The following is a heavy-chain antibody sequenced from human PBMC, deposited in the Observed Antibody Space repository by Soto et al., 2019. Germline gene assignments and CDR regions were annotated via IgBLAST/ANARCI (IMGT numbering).Heavy chain of an antibody. CDR2: ISDDGTTT. CDR1: GFTFSMYW. CDR3: TRGPRADSSGTWDH. Sequence: GGSLRLSCVVSGFTFSMYWMHWVRQVPGQSPSWVSRISDDGTTTNYADSVRGRFTISRDNSKNTLYLQTNNLKPDDTAIYYCTRGPRADSSGTWDHWGQGTPVTVSS. D-gene: IGHD1-26*01. J-gene: IGHJ4*02. V-gene: IGHV3-74*01.